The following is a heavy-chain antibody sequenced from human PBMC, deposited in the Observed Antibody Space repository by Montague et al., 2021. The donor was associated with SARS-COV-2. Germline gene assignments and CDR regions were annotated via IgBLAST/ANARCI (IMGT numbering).Heavy chain of an antibody. CDR2: HSGGT. D-gene: IGHD3-10*01. CDR3: ARWYYGSGSYPH. J-gene: IGHJ4*02. V-gene: IGHV4-30-2*04. Sequence: HSGGTYYSPSLKSRVTVSVDTSKNQFSLRLSSVTAADTAVYYCARWYYGSGSYPHWGQGTLGTVSS.